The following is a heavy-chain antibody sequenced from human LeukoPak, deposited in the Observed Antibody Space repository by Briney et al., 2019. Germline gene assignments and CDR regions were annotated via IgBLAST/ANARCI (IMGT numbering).Heavy chain of an antibody. Sequence: PSETLSLTCTVSGGSISRYYWSWIRQPPGKGLEWIGYIYYSGSSNYNPSLKSRVSMSVDTSKNQVSLKLSSVTAADTAVYYCARDPSGHFDYWGQGTLVTVSS. CDR3: ARDPSGHFDY. CDR2: IYYSGSS. CDR1: GGSISRYY. J-gene: IGHJ4*01. V-gene: IGHV4-59*01. D-gene: IGHD2-15*01.